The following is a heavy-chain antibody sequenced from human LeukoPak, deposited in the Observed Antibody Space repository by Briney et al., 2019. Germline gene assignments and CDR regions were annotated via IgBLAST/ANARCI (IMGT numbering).Heavy chain of an antibody. CDR2: IYYDGVT. Sequence: SETLSLTCAVSGVSIIRTNWWIWVRQTPGRVLEWIGEIYYDGVTNYNPSLKSRVTISIDKSKNHFSLNLTSVTAADTAVYYCARDRDVAVHHPFYWGQGTLVTVSS. J-gene: IGHJ4*02. V-gene: IGHV4-4*02. CDR3: ARDRDVAVHHPFY. CDR1: GVSIIRTNW. D-gene: IGHD5-24*01.